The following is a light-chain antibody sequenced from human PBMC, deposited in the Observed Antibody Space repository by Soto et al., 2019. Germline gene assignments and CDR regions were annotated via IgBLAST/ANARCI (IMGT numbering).Light chain of an antibody. CDR2: SAS. V-gene: IGKV3-15*01. Sequence: EIVMTQSPATLSVYPGERATLSCRASQSVSSNLAWYQKKPGQPPRVLVYSASTRATGVPARFSGSGSGTEFTLTISSLQSEDFAVYYWQQYNNWPPYTFGQGTKLEIK. CDR3: QQYNNWPPYT. J-gene: IGKJ2*01. CDR1: QSVSSN.